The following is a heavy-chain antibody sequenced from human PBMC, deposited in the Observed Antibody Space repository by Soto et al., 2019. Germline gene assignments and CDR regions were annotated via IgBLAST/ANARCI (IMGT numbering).Heavy chain of an antibody. CDR1: GFTFDDYA. Sequence: EVQLVESGGGLVQPGRSLRLSCAASGFTFDDYAMHWVRQAPGKGLEWVSGISWNSGSIGYGDSVKGRFTISRDNAKNSLYLQMNSLRAEDTALYYCAKDKSSGWYVRWFDPWGQGTLVTVSS. CDR3: AKDKSSGWYVRWFDP. CDR2: ISWNSGSI. J-gene: IGHJ5*02. D-gene: IGHD6-19*01. V-gene: IGHV3-9*01.